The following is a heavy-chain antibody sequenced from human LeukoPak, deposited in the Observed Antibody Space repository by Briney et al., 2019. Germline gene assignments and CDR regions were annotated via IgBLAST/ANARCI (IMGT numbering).Heavy chain of an antibody. CDR3: ARGVAARYDY. D-gene: IGHD6-6*01. J-gene: IGHJ4*02. CDR1: GGSFSGYY. Sequence: SETLSLTCAVYGGSFSGYYWSWIRQPPGKGLEWIGEINHSGSTNYNPSLKSRVTISVDTSKNQFSLKLSSVTAADTAVYYCARGVAARYDYWGRGTLVTVSS. CDR2: INHSGST. V-gene: IGHV4-34*01.